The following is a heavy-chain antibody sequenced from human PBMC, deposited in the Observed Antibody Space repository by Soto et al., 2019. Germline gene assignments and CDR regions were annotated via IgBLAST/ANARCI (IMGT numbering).Heavy chain of an antibody. V-gene: IGHV2-5*01. CDR2: IYWNDDK. J-gene: IGHJ4*02. D-gene: IGHD2-2*01. CDR1: GFSLSTSGVG. CDR3: AHRRGYCISTGCYDYFDS. Sequence: SGPTLANPTQTLTLTCTFSGFSLSTSGVGVGWIRQPPGKALEWLALIYWNDDKRYSPSLKSRLTITKDTSKNQVVLTMTNVDPVDTATYYCAHRRGYCISTGCYDYFDSWGQGTLVTVSS.